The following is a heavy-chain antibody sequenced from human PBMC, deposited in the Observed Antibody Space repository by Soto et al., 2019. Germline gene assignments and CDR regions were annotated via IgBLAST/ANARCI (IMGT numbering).Heavy chain of an antibody. CDR2: IIPIFGTA. V-gene: IGHV1-69*13. D-gene: IGHD5-18*01. CDR3: ARGEEVDTAMDTNNYYYYGMDV. Sequence: SVKVSCKAFGGTFSSYAISWVRQAPGQGLEWMGGIIPIFGTANYAQKFQGRVTITADESTSTAYMELSSLRSEDTAVYYCARGEEVDTAMDTNNYYYYGMDVWGQGTTVTVSS. J-gene: IGHJ6*02. CDR1: GGTFSSYA.